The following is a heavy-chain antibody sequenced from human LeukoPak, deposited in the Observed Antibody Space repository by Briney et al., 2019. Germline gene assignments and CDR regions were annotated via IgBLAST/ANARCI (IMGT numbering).Heavy chain of an antibody. CDR1: GGSISSSSYY. J-gene: IGHJ3*02. Sequence: SETLSLTCTVSGGSISSSSYYWGWIRQPPGKGLEWIGSIYYSGSTYYNPSLKSRVTISVDRSKNQFSLKLSSVTAADTAVYYCARDGRLSDAFDIWGQGTMVTVSS. CDR3: ARDGRLSDAFDI. CDR2: IYYSGST. V-gene: IGHV4-39*07.